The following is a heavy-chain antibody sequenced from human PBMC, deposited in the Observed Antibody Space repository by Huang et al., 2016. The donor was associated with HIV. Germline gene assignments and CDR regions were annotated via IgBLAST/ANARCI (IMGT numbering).Heavy chain of an antibody. CDR2: ITSSSGSI. V-gene: IGHV3-48*01. D-gene: IGHD3-10*01. Sequence: EVQLMESGGGLVPPGGSLRLSCAASGFTFSTYNMNWVRRAPGKGLEWVSYITSSSGSIYYADSVKGRFTISRDNAKNSLYLQMNSLRAEDTAVYYCARFGSYYYGSGSYLDAFDIWGQGTMVTVSS. CDR3: ARFGSYYYGSGSYLDAFDI. CDR1: GFTFSTYN. J-gene: IGHJ3*02.